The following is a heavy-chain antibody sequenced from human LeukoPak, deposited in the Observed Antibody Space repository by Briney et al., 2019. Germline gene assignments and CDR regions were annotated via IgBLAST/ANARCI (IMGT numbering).Heavy chain of an antibody. J-gene: IGHJ6*03. Sequence: GGSLRLSCAASGFTFSSYAMHWVRQAPGKGLEWVAVISYDGSNKYYADSVKGRFTISRDNSKNTLYLQMNSLRAEDTAVYYCARAGPSDRRSYGWSYYYMDVWGKGTTVTVSS. D-gene: IGHD5-18*01. CDR3: ARAGPSDRRSYGWSYYYMDV. CDR2: ISYDGSNK. CDR1: GFTFSSYA. V-gene: IGHV3-30*01.